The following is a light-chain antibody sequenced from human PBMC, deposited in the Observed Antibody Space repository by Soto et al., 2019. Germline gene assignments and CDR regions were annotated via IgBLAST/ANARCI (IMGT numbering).Light chain of an antibody. CDR1: QSVSSSD. J-gene: IGKJ1*01. Sequence: ETVLTQSPGTLSLSPGERATLSCRASQSVSSSDLAWYQQKPGQAPRLLIYGASRRATGIPDRFSGSGSGTDFTLTICRLEPEDFAVYYCQQYGRSPPSWTFGQGTKVEIK. V-gene: IGKV3-20*01. CDR3: QQYGRSPPSWT. CDR2: GAS.